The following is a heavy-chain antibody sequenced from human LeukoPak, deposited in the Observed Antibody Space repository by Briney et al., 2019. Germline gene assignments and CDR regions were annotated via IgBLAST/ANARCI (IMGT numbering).Heavy chain of an antibody. Sequence: GGSLRLSCAASGFSVSSNYMSWVRQAPGEGLEWVSVIYTGGGTYYADSVKGRFTISRDNSKNTLYLQMNSLRAEDTAVYYCARDLYRGGSWYDMDYWGQGTLVTVSS. V-gene: IGHV3-53*01. D-gene: IGHD6-13*01. CDR2: IYTGGGT. J-gene: IGHJ4*02. CDR3: ARDLYRGGSWYDMDY. CDR1: GFSVSSNY.